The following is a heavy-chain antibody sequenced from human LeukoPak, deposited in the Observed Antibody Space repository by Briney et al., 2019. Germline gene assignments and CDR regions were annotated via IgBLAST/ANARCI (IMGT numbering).Heavy chain of an antibody. CDR2: IRSKANSYAT. V-gene: IGHV3-73*01. CDR3: TTPPGDYYYYMDV. CDR1: GFTFSGSA. J-gene: IGHJ6*03. Sequence: PGGSLRLSCAASGFTFSGSAMHWVRQASGKGLEWVGRIRSKANSYATAYAASVKGRFAISRDDSKNTAYLQMNSLKTEDTAVYYCTTPPGDYYYYMDVWGKGTTVTVSS.